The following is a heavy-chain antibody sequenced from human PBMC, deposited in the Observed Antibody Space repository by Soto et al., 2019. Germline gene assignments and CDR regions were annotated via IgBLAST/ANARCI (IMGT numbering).Heavy chain of an antibody. CDR3: ARESSDNPDY. CDR1: GFTFSSYA. Sequence: GGSLTLSCAPSGFTFSSYAMHWVRQAPGKGLEWVAVIWYDGSNKYYADSVKGRFTISRDNSKNTLYLQMNSLRAEDTAVYYCARESSDNPDYWGQGTLVTVSS. J-gene: IGHJ4*02. V-gene: IGHV3-33*01. CDR2: IWYDGSNK. D-gene: IGHD3-10*01.